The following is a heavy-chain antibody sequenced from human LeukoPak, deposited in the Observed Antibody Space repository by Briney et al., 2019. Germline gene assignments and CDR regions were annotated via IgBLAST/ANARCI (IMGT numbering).Heavy chain of an antibody. V-gene: IGHV3-73*01. J-gene: IGHJ4*02. CDR3: TLNLLYSSSWYG. D-gene: IGHD6-13*01. CDR2: IRSKANSYAT. Sequence: GLEWVGRIRSKANSYATAYAASVKGRFTISRDDSKNTAYLQMNSLKTEDTAVYYCTLNLLYSSSWYGWGQGTLVTVSS.